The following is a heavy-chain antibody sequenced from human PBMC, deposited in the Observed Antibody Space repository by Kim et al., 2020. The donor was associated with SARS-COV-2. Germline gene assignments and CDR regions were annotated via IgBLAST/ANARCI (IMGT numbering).Heavy chain of an antibody. J-gene: IGHJ6*02. V-gene: IGHV3-74*01. CDR2: INSDGSST. Sequence: GGSLRLSCAASGFTFSSYWMHWVRQAPGKGLVWVSRINSDGSSTSYADSVKGRFTISRDNAKNTLYLQMNSLRAEDTAVYYCASLGSRGMVTNAPRRGAGMDVWGQGATFTVSS. D-gene: IGHD2-21*02. CDR3: ASLGSRGMVTNAPRRGAGMDV. CDR1: GFTFSSYW.